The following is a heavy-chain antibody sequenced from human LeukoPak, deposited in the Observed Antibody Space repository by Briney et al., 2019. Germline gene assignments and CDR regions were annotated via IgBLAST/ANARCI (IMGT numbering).Heavy chain of an antibody. V-gene: IGHV4-38-2*02. D-gene: IGHD2-2*01. CDR2: IYHTGYS. CDR3: ARISPWGYCSSTSCPKGSFDP. J-gene: IGHJ5*02. CDR1: NYSLKRGYY. Sequence: SETLSLTCSVSNYSLKRGYYWGWIRQPPGKGLEWIGNIYHTGYSYSNPPLKSRVTISVDKSKNQFSLKLSSVTAADTAVYYCARISPWGYCSSTSCPKGSFDPWGQGTLVTVSS.